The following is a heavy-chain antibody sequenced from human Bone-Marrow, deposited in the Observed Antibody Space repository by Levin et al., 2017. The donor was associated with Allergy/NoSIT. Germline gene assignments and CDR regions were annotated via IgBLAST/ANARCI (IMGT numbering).Heavy chain of an antibody. V-gene: IGHV3-9*01. CDR3: GKAYGSEEALHGHFDY. CDR1: GFTFDDYA. Sequence: SCAASGFTFDDYAMHWVRQAPGKGLAWVSGITWSGADIDYADSVKGRFTIPRDNAKNSLYLQMDSLRAEDTAYYYYGKAYGSEEALHGHFDYWGHGTLVTVSS. CDR2: ITWSGADI. J-gene: IGHJ4*03. D-gene: IGHD3-10*01.